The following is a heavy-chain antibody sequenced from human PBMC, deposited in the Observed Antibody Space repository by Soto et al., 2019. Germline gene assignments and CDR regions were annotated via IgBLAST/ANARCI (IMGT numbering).Heavy chain of an antibody. J-gene: IGHJ3*02. CDR1: GGSISSSSYY. D-gene: IGHD3-10*01. V-gene: IGHV4-39*01. Sequence: SETLSLTCTVSGGSISSSSYYWGWIRQPPGKGLEWIGSIYYSGSTYYNPSLKSRVTISVDTSKNQFSLKLSPVTAADTAVYYCARRAHITMVRGVIITVGAFDIWGQGIMVTVSS. CDR3: ARRAHITMVRGVIITVGAFDI. CDR2: IYYSGST.